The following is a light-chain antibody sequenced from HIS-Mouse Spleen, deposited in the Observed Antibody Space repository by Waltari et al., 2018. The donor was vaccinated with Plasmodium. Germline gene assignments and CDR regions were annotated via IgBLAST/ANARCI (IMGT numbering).Light chain of an antibody. J-gene: IGLJ2*01. CDR3: QVWDSSSDHPDVV. V-gene: IGLV3-21*03. CDR2: DDS. Sequence: SYVLTQPPSVSVAPGKTARITCGGNNIGRKSVHWYQQKPGQAPVLVVYDDSDRPSGIPERFSGCNAGNTATLTSSRVEAGDEADYYCQVWDSSSDHPDVVFGGGTKLTVL. CDR1: NIGRKS.